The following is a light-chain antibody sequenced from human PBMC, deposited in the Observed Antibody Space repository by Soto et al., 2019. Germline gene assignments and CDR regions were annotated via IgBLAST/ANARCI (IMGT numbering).Light chain of an antibody. CDR1: QTVGTW. Sequence: DMQLTQSPSTLSASVGDTVTITCRASQTVGTWLAWFQQKQGNAPKLLIYDASTLENGVPSRFSGSGSGTQFTLTITSRQPEDFATYYCQEYNSYSNIFGQGTKLEIK. CDR2: DAS. V-gene: IGKV1-5*01. CDR3: QEYNSYSNI. J-gene: IGKJ2*01.